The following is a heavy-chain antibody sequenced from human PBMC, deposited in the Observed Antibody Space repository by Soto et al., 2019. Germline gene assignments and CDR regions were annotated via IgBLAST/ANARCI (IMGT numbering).Heavy chain of an antibody. CDR2: ISYDGSNK. D-gene: IGHD2-2*01. CDR1: GFTFSSYG. Sequence: GGSLRLSCAASGFTFSSYGMHWVRQAPGKGLEWVAVISYDGSNKYYADSVKGRFTISRDNSKNTLYLQMNSLRAEDTAVYYCAKEDIVVVPAAIFPPGLDYWGQGTLVTVSS. V-gene: IGHV3-30*18. CDR3: AKEDIVVVPAAIFPPGLDY. J-gene: IGHJ4*02.